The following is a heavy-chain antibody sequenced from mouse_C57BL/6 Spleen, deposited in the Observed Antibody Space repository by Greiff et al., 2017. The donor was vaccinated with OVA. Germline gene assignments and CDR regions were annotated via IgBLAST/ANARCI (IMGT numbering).Heavy chain of an antibody. CDR1: GYTFTSYW. Sequence: QVQLQQPGAELVRPGSSVKLSCKASGYTFTSYWMDWVKQRPGQGLEWIGNIYPSDSETHYNQKFKATATLTVANSSSTASLPLSSLTSEDAAGYYCARRGGYCDDWGQGTTRTVAS. V-gene: IGHV1-61*01. CDR2: IYPSDSET. CDR3: ARRGGYCDD. J-gene: IGHJ2*01.